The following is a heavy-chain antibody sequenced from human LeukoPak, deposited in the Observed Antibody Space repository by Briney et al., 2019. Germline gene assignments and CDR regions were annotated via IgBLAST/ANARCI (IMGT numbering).Heavy chain of an antibody. CDR2: IIPIFGTA. CDR3: ARAENQRFDY. Sequence: SVKVSCKVSGYTLTELSMHWVRQAPGKGLEWMGGIIPIFGTANYAQKFQGRVTITADESTSTAYMELSSLRSEDTAVYYCARAENQRFDYWGQGTLVTVSS. V-gene: IGHV1-69*13. CDR1: GYTLTELS. J-gene: IGHJ4*02. D-gene: IGHD1-14*01.